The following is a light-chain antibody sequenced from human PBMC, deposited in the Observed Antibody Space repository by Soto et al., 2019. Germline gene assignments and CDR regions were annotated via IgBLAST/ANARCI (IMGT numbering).Light chain of an antibody. Sequence: QSALTQPPSASGSPGQSVTISFTGTSSDVGGYNYVSWYQQHPGKAPKLMIYEVSKRPSGVPDRFSGSKSGNTASLTVSGLQADDEADYYCSSYAGSNNLVVFGGGTKLTVL. CDR3: SSYAGSNNLVV. V-gene: IGLV2-8*01. J-gene: IGLJ2*01. CDR1: SSDVGGYNY. CDR2: EVS.